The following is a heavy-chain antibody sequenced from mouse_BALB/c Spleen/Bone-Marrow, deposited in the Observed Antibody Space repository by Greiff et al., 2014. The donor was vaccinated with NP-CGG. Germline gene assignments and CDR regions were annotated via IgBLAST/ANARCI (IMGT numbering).Heavy chain of an antibody. CDR3: ASSGNYEGGARDY. D-gene: IGHD2-1*01. V-gene: IGHV14-3*02. CDR2: IDPANGIT. CDR1: GFNIKDTF. Sequence: VQLKESGAELVKPGASVKLSCTASGFNIKDTFMHWMKQRPEQGLEWNGRIDPANGITKYDPKFQGKATITTDTSSNTAYLQLSSLTAEDTAVYYCASSGNYEGGARDYWGQGTSVTVSS. J-gene: IGHJ4*01.